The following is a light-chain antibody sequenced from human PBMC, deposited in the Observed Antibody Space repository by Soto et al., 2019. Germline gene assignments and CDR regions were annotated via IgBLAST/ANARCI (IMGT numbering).Light chain of an antibody. CDR2: EVN. Sequence: QSALAQPASVSGSPGQSITFSCTGASSDFGTFNLVSWYQQYPGKAPKLIIFEVNKRPPGISNRFSGSKSGNTASLTISGLQAEDDADYYCFSYPGRSWVFGGGTKLTV. J-gene: IGLJ3*02. CDR1: SSDFGTFNL. CDR3: FSYPGRSWV. V-gene: IGLV2-23*02.